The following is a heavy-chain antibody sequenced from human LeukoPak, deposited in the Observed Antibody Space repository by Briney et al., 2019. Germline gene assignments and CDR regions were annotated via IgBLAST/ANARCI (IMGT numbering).Heavy chain of an antibody. CDR2: IYYSGST. CDR3: ARGYLGLRGWPYYYYYGMDV. D-gene: IGHD6-19*01. Sequence: SETLSLTCTVSGGSISSYYWSWIRQPPGKGLEWIGYIYYSGSTNYNPSLKSRVTISVDTSKNQFSLKLSSVTAADTAVYYCARGYLGLRGWPYYYYYGMDVWGQGTTVTVSS. V-gene: IGHV4-59*12. J-gene: IGHJ6*02. CDR1: GGSISSYY.